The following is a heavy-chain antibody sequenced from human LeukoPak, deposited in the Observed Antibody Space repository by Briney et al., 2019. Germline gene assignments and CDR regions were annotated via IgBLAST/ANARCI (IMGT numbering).Heavy chain of an antibody. CDR1: GGSISSSSYY. Sequence: SETLSLTCTVSGGSISSSSYYWGWIRQPPGKGLEWIGSIYYSGSTYYNPSLKSRVTMSADTSKNQFSLKLSSVTAADTAVYYCARVPRSYYYYYYMDVWGKGTTVTISS. CDR3: ARVPRSYYYYYYMDV. V-gene: IGHV4-39*07. CDR2: IYYSGST. J-gene: IGHJ6*03.